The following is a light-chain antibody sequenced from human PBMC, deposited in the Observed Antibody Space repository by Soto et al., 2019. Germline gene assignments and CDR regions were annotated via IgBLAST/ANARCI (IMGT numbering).Light chain of an antibody. CDR2: EVS. J-gene: IGLJ2*01. CDR3: SSSYTTGDTGV. Sequence: QSALTQPASVSGSPGQSITISCTGASSDVLRYNFVYWYQHHPGKAPKLVIYEVSNRPSGVSNRFSGSKSGNTASLTISGLQAEDEADYYCSSSYTTGDTGVFGAGTKLSVL. V-gene: IGLV2-14*01. CDR1: SSDVLRYNF.